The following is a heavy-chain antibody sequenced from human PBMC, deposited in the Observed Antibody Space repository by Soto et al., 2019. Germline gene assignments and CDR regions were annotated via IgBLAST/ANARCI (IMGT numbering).Heavy chain of an antibody. V-gene: IGHV1-69*06. CDR1: GGTFSSYA. J-gene: IGHJ6*02. D-gene: IGHD5-18*01. CDR3: ARDKREGYRGVGGYYSGMDV. Sequence: QVQLVQSGAEVKKPGSSVKVSCKASGGTFSSYAISWVRQAPGQGLEWMGGIIPIFGTANYAQKFQGRVTITADKSTSTAYMELSSLRWEDTAVYSCARDKREGYRGVGGYYSGMDVWGQGTTVTVSS. CDR2: IIPIFGTA.